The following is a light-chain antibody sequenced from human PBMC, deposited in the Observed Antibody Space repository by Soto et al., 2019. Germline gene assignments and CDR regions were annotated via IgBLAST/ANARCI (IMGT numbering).Light chain of an antibody. V-gene: IGKV1-5*03. CDR1: QSISNS. Sequence: DIQMTQTPSTRSASVGDRVTMTCRASQSISNSLAWYQQKPGKAPKLLIYRASALQSGVPSRFSGSGSGTEFTLTIDSLQPDDFAVYYCQQYGRSPFTFGQGTKLQIK. CDR2: RAS. J-gene: IGKJ2*01. CDR3: QQYGRSPFT.